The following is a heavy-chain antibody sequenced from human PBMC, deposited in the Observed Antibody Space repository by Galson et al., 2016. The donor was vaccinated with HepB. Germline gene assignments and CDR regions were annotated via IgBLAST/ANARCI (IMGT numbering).Heavy chain of an antibody. Sequence: SLRLSCAASGFTFINYAMSWVRQAPEKGLEWVSGISASGAGTYYADSVKGRFTISRDNFKNTLYLQMNSLRAEDTAVYYCAKEISVAGVNGLSSDYWGQGTLVTVSS. CDR2: ISASGAGT. CDR3: AKEISVAGVNGLSSDY. CDR1: GFTFINYA. D-gene: IGHD6-19*01. V-gene: IGHV3-23*01. J-gene: IGHJ4*02.